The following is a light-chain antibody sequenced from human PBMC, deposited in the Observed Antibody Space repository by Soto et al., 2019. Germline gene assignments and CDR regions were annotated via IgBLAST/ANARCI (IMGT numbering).Light chain of an antibody. Sequence: QSVLTQPASVSGSPGQSIAISCTGTSSDVGGYEYVSWYQQYPGKAPKLMIYEVSNRPSGVADRFSGSKSGNTASLTISGLQAEDEADYYCSSYTSSSTPYVFGTGTKVTVL. V-gene: IGLV2-14*01. J-gene: IGLJ1*01. CDR2: EVS. CDR3: SSYTSSSTPYV. CDR1: SSDVGGYEY.